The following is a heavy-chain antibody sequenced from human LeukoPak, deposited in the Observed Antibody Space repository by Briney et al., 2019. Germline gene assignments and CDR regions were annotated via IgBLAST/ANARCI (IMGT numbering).Heavy chain of an antibody. CDR1: GGSIRSSNYY. CDR3: ARSYLANRYYYIDV. D-gene: IGHD2/OR15-2a*01. J-gene: IGHJ6*03. CDR2: IYYSGST. Sequence: PSETLSLTCTVSGGSIRSSNYYWGWIRQSPGKGLEWIGNIYYSGSTYYNSSLKSRVSISVDTSKNQFSLKLSSVTAADTAVYYCARSYLANRYYYIDVWGKGTTVTVSS. V-gene: IGHV4-39*01.